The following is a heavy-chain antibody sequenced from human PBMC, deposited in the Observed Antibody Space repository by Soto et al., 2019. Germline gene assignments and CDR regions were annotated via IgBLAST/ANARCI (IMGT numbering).Heavy chain of an antibody. V-gene: IGHV3-23*01. Sequence: EVQLLESGGGLVQPGGSLRLSCAASGFTFSSYAMSWVRQAPGKGLEWVSAISGSGGSTYYADSVKGRFTISRDNSKNTLYLQMNSLRAEDMAVYYCFFLGGYEQYRDYWGQGTLVTVSS. CDR1: GFTFSSYA. J-gene: IGHJ4*02. CDR2: ISGSGGST. CDR3: FFLGGYEQYRDY. D-gene: IGHD5-12*01.